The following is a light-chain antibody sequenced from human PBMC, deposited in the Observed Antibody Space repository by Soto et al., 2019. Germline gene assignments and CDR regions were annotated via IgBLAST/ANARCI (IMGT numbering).Light chain of an antibody. J-gene: IGKJ2*01. Sequence: DIQMTQSPSSLSASVGDRVTITCRASQTIGIYLNWYQQKPGKAPKLLIYGVSNLQSGVQSRFSGSGSGSDFTLNISSLQPEYFADYYCQQSYRTPPTLGQGTNVEIK. V-gene: IGKV1-39*01. CDR1: QTIGIY. CDR2: GVS. CDR3: QQSYRTPPT.